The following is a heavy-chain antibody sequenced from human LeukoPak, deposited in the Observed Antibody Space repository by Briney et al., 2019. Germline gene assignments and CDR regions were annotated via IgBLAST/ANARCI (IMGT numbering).Heavy chain of an antibody. CDR3: ASNRFLEWLPSPDYYYYYMDV. CDR1: GYTFTSYY. Sequence: ASVKVSCKASGYTFTSYYMHWVRQAPGQGLEWMGIINPSGGSTSYAQKFQGRVTMTRDTSTSTVYMELSSLRSEDTAVYYCASNRFLEWLPSPDYYYYYMDVWGKGTTVTVSS. D-gene: IGHD3-3*01. J-gene: IGHJ6*03. V-gene: IGHV1-46*01. CDR2: INPSGGST.